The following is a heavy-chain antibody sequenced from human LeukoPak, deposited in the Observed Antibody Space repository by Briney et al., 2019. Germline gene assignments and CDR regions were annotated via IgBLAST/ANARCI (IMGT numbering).Heavy chain of an antibody. CDR3: ARDRGANWFDP. Sequence: PGGSLRLSCAASGFTFSSYSMNWVRQAPGKGLEWVSFISSSSSYIYYADSVKGRFTISRDNAKNSLYLQMNSLRAEDTAVYYCARDRGANWFDPWGQGTLVTVSS. J-gene: IGHJ5*02. D-gene: IGHD3-10*01. V-gene: IGHV3-21*04. CDR1: GFTFSSYS. CDR2: ISSSSSYI.